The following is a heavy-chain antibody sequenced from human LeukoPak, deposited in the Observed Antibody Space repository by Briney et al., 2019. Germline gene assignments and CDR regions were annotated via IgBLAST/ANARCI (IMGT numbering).Heavy chain of an antibody. CDR1: GYTFTSYG. J-gene: IGHJ6*03. D-gene: IGHD3-22*01. CDR3: ARGGYYDSSGYDYYYYIDV. Sequence: ASVKVSCKASGYTFTSYGISWVRQAPGQGLEWMGWISAYNGNTNYAQKLQGRVTMTTDTSTSTAYMELRSLRSDDTAVYYCARGGYYDSSGYDYYYYIDVWGKGTTVTVSS. CDR2: ISAYNGNT. V-gene: IGHV1-18*01.